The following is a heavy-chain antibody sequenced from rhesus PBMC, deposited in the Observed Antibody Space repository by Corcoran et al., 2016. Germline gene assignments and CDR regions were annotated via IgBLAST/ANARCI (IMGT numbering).Heavy chain of an antibody. CDR3: ARDSILAEYCTGSGCYYYGLDS. D-gene: IGHD2-21*01. V-gene: IGHV4S7*01. CDR1: GGSISGGYG. J-gene: IGHJ6*01. CDR2: IYSSSGNT. Sequence: QVQLQESGPGLLKPSETLSLTCAVSGGSISGGYGWGWIRQPPGKGLEWIGSIYSSSGNTYYNPSLKSRVTISTDTAKNQFSLQLESVTAADTAVYYCARDSILAEYCTGSGCYYYGLDSWGQGVVVTVSS.